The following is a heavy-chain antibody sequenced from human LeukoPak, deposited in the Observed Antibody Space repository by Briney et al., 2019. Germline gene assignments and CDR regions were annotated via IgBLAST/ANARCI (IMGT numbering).Heavy chain of an antibody. V-gene: IGHV4-59*08. D-gene: IGHD4-17*01. J-gene: IGHJ5*02. CDR3: ARRTPVTPNSFDP. Sequence: SETLSLTCTVSGGSISSYYWSWLRQPPGKGLEWIGYVYYSGNTNYNPSLKSRVTISLDTSKNQFSLKMTSVTAADTAVYYCARRTPVTPNSFDPWGQGTLVTVSS. CDR1: GGSISSYY. CDR2: VYYSGNT.